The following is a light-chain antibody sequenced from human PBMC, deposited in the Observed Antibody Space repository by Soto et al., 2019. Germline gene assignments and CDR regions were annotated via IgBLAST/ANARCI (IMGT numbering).Light chain of an antibody. CDR2: ADS. CDR3: QQRYNWPIT. Sequence: EIVLTQSPATLSLSPGETATLSCRASQSVSGYLGWYQQKPGQAPRLLIYADSNRATGIPARFRGSGSGTDFTLTISSLEPEDFSVYYCQQRYNWPITFGQGTRLEIK. V-gene: IGKV3-11*01. J-gene: IGKJ5*01. CDR1: QSVSGY.